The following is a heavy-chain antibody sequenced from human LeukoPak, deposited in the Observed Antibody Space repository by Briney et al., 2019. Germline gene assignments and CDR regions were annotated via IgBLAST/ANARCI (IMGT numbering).Heavy chain of an antibody. CDR3: ARAIASSGSRLFDY. J-gene: IGHJ4*02. D-gene: IGHD3-10*01. V-gene: IGHV4-30-4*01. CDR1: GGSISSGDYY. CDR2: IYYSGST. Sequence: SQTLSLTCTVSGGSISSGDYYWSWIRQPPGKGLEWIGYIYYSGSTYYNPSLKSRGTVSLDTSKNQFSLRLSSVTVADTAVYYCARAIASSGSRLFDYWGQGAPVTVSS.